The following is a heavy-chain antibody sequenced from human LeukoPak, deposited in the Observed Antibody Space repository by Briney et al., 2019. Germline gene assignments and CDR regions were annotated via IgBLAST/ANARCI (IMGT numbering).Heavy chain of an antibody. Sequence: SETLSLTCTVSGGSISSNNYYWGWIRQPPGKGLEWIGSIYYSGITYYNPSLKSRVTISVDTSKNQFSLKLSSVTAADTALYYCARLGGRVATTIYFDYWGQGTLVTVSS. V-gene: IGHV4-39*01. CDR2: IYYSGIT. CDR3: ARLGGRVATTIYFDY. CDR1: GGSISSNNYY. D-gene: IGHD5-12*01. J-gene: IGHJ4*02.